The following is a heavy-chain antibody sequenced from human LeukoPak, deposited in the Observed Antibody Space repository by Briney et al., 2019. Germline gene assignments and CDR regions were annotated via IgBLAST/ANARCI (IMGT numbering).Heavy chain of an antibody. D-gene: IGHD1-26*01. CDR1: GFTFSSYA. CDR2: ISGSDGST. Sequence: GGSLRLSCAASGFTFSSYAMSWVRQAPGKGLGWVSTISGSDGSTYYADSVKGRFIISRDNSKNTLYLQMNSLRAEDTAVYYCAKARSGSYYGPRGFDYWGQGTLVTVSS. V-gene: IGHV3-23*01. J-gene: IGHJ4*02. CDR3: AKARSGSYYGPRGFDY.